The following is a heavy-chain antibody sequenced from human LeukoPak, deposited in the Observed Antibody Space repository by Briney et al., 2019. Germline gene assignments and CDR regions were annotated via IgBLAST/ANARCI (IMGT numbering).Heavy chain of an antibody. V-gene: IGHV3-23*01. D-gene: IGHD6-19*01. CDR2: IGNSGGDT. CDR3: AKRGGESSGWGPFDY. CDR1: GFTFTTYG. J-gene: IGHJ4*02. Sequence: PGGSLRLSCAAAGFTFTTYGMGWVRQAPGKGLEWVTCIGNSGGDTVYAYSVRGRFTFSRNTTSNTLFLDMNSLRAEDPAIYYCAKRGGESSGWGPFDYWGRGTLVTVSS.